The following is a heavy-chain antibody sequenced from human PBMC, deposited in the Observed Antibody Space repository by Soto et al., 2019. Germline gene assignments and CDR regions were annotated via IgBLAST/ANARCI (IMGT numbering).Heavy chain of an antibody. Sequence: ASVKVSCKXSGYTFTSYGISWVRQAPGQGLEWMGWISAYNGNTNYAQKLQGRVTMTTDTSTSTAYMELRSLRSDDTAVYYCARDYDFWSGYPLGIDYWGQGTLVTVSS. CDR3: ARDYDFWSGYPLGIDY. D-gene: IGHD3-3*01. CDR1: GYTFTSYG. CDR2: ISAYNGNT. V-gene: IGHV1-18*04. J-gene: IGHJ4*02.